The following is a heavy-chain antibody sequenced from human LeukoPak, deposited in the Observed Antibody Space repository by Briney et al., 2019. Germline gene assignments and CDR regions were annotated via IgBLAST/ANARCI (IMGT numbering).Heavy chain of an antibody. CDR1: GYTFTGYY. Sequence: GASVKVSCKASGYTFTGYYMHWVRQAPGQGLEWMGWINPNSGGTNYAQKLQGRVTMTRDTSISTAYMELSRLRSDDTAVYYCARVPRRYYDSSGYYYTYYFDYWGQGTLVTVSS. J-gene: IGHJ4*02. D-gene: IGHD3-22*01. CDR3: ARVPRRYYDSSGYYYTYYFDY. CDR2: INPNSGGT. V-gene: IGHV1-2*02.